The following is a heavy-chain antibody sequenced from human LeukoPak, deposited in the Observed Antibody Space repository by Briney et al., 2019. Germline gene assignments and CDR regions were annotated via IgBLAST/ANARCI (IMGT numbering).Heavy chain of an antibody. D-gene: IGHD2-2*01. V-gene: IGHV4-59*11. Sequence: SETLSLTCTVSGGSLSSHFWSWIRQPPGKGLELIGHIYYTGTTYYNPSLNSRVTISLDTSRNQFSLRLTSVTAADTAVYYCARFTSGCSTASCYLTYWGQGTLVTVSS. CDR2: IYYTGTT. CDR1: GGSLSSHF. J-gene: IGHJ4*02. CDR3: ARFTSGCSTASCYLTY.